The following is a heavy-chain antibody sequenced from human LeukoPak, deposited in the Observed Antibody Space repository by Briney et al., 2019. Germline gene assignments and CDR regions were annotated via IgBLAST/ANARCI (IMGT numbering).Heavy chain of an antibody. V-gene: IGHV4-34*01. CDR1: GGSFSGYY. CDR3: ARGLSAIVY. Sequence: SETPSLTCAVYGGSFSGYYWSWIRQPPGKGLEWIGEINHSGSTNYNPSLKSRVTISVDTSKNQFSLKLSSVTAADTAVYYCARGLSAIVYWGQGTLVTVSS. J-gene: IGHJ4*02. D-gene: IGHD2-15*01. CDR2: INHSGST.